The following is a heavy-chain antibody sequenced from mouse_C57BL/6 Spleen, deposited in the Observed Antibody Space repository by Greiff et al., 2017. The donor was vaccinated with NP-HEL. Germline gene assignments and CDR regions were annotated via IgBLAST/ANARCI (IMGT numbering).Heavy chain of an antibody. J-gene: IGHJ4*01. CDR3: TRDDRYYAMDY. CDR1: GFTFSDAW. V-gene: IGHV6-6*01. D-gene: IGHD2-12*01. CDR2: IRNKANNHAT. Sequence: EVKLVESGGGLVQPGGSMKLSCAASGFTFSDAWMDWVRQSPEKGLEWVAEIRNKANNHATYYAESVKGRFTISRDDSKSSVYLQMNSLRAEDTGMYYCTRDDRYYAMDYWGQGTSVTVSS.